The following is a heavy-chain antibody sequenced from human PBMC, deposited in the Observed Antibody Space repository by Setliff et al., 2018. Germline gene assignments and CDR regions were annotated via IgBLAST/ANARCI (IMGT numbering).Heavy chain of an antibody. CDR1: GGSISSYY. CDR2: IYISGSA. Sequence: LSLTCTVSGGSISSYYWTWIRQPAGKGLEWIGRIYISGSANYNPSLKSRVTMSVDTSQNQFSLKLSSVTAADTAVYYCARWGPYGSGSYPPFEYWGQGALVTVSS. D-gene: IGHD3-10*01. J-gene: IGHJ4*02. V-gene: IGHV4-4*07. CDR3: ARWGPYGSGSYPPFEY.